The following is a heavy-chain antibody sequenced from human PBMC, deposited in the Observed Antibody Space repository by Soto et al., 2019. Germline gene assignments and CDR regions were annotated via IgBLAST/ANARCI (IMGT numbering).Heavy chain of an antibody. V-gene: IGHV1-69*13. CDR1: GGTFSSYA. CDR3: ARQEWRPYNWFDP. Sequence: SVKVSCKASGGTFSSYAISWVRQAPGQGLEWMGGIIPIFGTANYAQKFQGRVTITADESTSTAYMELSSLRSEDTAVYYCARQEWRPYNWFDPWGQGILVTVSS. D-gene: IGHD3-3*01. J-gene: IGHJ5*02. CDR2: IIPIFGTA.